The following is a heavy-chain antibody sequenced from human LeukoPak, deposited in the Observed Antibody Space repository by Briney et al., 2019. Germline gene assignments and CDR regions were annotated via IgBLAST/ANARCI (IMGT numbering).Heavy chain of an antibody. J-gene: IGHJ4*02. CDR3: ARNGEGLHY. D-gene: IGHD2-8*01. CDR2: IGISGSTI. Sequence: AGGSLRLSCAASGFTFSSYEMTWVRQAPGKGREWVSFIGISGSTISYADSVKGRFTISRDDAENTLYLHMDNLRVEDTAIYYCARNGEGLHYWGQGTLVTVSS. CDR1: GFTFSSYE. V-gene: IGHV3-48*03.